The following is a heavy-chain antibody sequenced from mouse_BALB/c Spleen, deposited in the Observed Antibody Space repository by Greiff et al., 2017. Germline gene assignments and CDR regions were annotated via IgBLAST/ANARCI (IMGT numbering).Heavy chain of an antibody. D-gene: IGHD4-1*01. V-gene: IGHV1S22*01. CDR2: IYPGSGIT. J-gene: IGHJ2*01. Sequence: LQQPGSELVRPGASVKLSCKASGYTFTSYWMHWVKQRPGQGLEWIGNIYPGSGITNYDEKFKSKATLTVDTSSSTAYMQLSSLTSEDSAVYYCSNWDASFDYWGQGTTLTVSS. CDR1: GYTFTSYW. CDR3: SNWDASFDY.